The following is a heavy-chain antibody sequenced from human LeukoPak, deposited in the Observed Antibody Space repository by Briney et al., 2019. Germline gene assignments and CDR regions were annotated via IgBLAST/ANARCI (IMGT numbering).Heavy chain of an antibody. CDR1: GFTFSSYW. Sequence: GGSLRLSCAASGFTFSSYWMTWVRQAPGQGLEWVANIKQDASERFYVDSVKGRFTISRDNAKNSLYLQMNSLRAEATAVYYCARDLSWSLSGYDYWGQGTLVTVSS. CDR2: IKQDASER. D-gene: IGHD3-3*01. J-gene: IGHJ4*02. CDR3: ARDLSWSLSGYDY. V-gene: IGHV3-7*01.